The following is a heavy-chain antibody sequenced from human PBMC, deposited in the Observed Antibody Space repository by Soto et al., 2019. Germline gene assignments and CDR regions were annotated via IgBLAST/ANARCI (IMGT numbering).Heavy chain of an antibody. D-gene: IGHD1-26*01. V-gene: IGHV3-23*01. CDR1: GFTFKESA. J-gene: IGHJ6*02. CDR2: ISGSGGST. Sequence: GGSLRLSCAASGFTFKESAMNWVRQAPGKGLEWVASISGSGGSTYYADSVKGRFTISRDNSKNTLYLQMNSLRAEDTAVYYCATYSGNYERYGVYYGMDVWGQGTTVTVSS. CDR3: ATYSGNYERYGVYYGMDV.